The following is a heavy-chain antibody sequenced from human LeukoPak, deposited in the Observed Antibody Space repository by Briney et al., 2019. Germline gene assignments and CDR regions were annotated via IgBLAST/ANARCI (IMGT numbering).Heavy chain of an antibody. CDR3: AAMRYGRDYYYGMDV. D-gene: IGHD1-14*01. CDR2: ISHSGST. CDR1: GGSFSGYY. Sequence: SETLSLTCAVYGGSFSGYYWSWIRQPPGKGLEWIGYISHSGSTDSNPSLKSRVTISLDTSKNQFSLKLTSVTAADTAVYYCAAMRYGRDYYYGMDVWGQGTTVTVSS. V-gene: IGHV4-59*01. J-gene: IGHJ6*02.